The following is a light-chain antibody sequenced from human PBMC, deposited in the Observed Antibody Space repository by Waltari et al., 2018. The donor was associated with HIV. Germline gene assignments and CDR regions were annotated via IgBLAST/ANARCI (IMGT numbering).Light chain of an antibody. V-gene: IGLV2-14*02. CDR1: SNDVGSYDL. Sequence: QSALTQSASVSGSPGQSMTISCTGTSNDVGSYDLVSWYQQNPGKAPKLMIYEVSNRPSGVSNRFSGSKSGNTASLTISGLQAEDEADYYCSSYTSSSTLVFGTGTKVTVL. CDR2: EVS. J-gene: IGLJ1*01. CDR3: SSYTSSSTLV.